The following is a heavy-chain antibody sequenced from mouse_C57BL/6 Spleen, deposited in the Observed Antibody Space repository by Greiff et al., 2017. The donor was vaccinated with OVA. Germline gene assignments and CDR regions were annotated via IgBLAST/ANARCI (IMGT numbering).Heavy chain of an antibody. CDR2: IDHKSGGT. D-gene: IGHD5-1-1*01. CDR3: TSENKDAMEY. CDR1: GYTFTSYW. J-gene: IGHJ4*01. Sequence: QVQLQQPGAELVKPGASVKLSCKASGYTFTSYWMHWVKQRPGRGLEWIGRIDHKSGGTKYNEKFKRKATLTVDKSSSTAYMQLSSLTAEESAVCSCTSENKDAMEYWGQGTTVTVSS. V-gene: IGHV1-72*01.